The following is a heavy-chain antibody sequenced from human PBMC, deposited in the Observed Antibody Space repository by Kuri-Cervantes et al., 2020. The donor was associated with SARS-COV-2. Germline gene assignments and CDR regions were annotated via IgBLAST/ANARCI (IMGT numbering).Heavy chain of an antibody. CDR2: ISPIVGDT. CDR3: ARDSRSSYQVLLDHYYYSYMDV. V-gene: IGHV1-46*01. CDR1: GYTFTSFY. Sequence: ASVKVSCKASGYTFTSFYIHWVRQAPGQGLERMAIISPIVGDTTYAQKFQGRVTMTRDTSTSTVYVELSSLRSEDTAVYYCARDSRSSYQVLLDHYYYSYMDVWDKGTTVTVSS. J-gene: IGHJ6*03. D-gene: IGHD3-3*01.